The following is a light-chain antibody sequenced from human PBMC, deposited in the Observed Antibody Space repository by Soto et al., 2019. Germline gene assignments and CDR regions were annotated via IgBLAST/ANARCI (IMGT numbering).Light chain of an antibody. J-gene: IGKJ2*01. V-gene: IGKV1-39*01. Sequence: DIQMTQSPSSLSASVGDRVTITCRASQTISHYLNWYRQQPGKAPKLLIYAASNLQIGVPSRFSGSGSGTEFNLTINSLHPEDFATYFCQQSSSAPYTFGPGTRLEIK. CDR3: QQSSSAPYT. CDR2: AAS. CDR1: QTISHY.